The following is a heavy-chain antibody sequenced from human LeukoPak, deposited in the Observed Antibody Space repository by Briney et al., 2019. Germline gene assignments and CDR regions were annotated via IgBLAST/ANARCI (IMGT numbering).Heavy chain of an antibody. V-gene: IGHV4-61*01. CDR1: GGSVSSGSHY. CDR3: ARGAGFGESNFDY. J-gene: IGHJ4*02. D-gene: IGHD3-10*01. CDR2: IYYSGST. Sequence: SETLSLTCTVSGGSVSSGSHYWSWIRQPPGKGLEWIGYIYYSGSTNYNPSLKSRVTISVDTSKNQFSLKLSSVTAADTAVYYCARGAGFGESNFDYWGQGTLVTVSS.